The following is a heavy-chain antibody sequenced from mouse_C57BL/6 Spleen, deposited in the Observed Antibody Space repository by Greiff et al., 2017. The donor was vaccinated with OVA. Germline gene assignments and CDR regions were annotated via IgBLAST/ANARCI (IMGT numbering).Heavy chain of an antibody. V-gene: IGHV1-54*01. CDR3: AWTVQAWFAY. Sequence: QDQLQQSGAELVRPGTSVKVSCKASGYAFTNYLIEWVKQRPGQGLEWIGVINPGSGGTNYNEKFKGKATLTADKSSSTAYMQLSSLTSEDSAVYFCAWTVQAWFAYWGQGTLVTVSA. CDR1: GYAFTNYL. CDR2: INPGSGGT. J-gene: IGHJ3*01. D-gene: IGHD3-3*01.